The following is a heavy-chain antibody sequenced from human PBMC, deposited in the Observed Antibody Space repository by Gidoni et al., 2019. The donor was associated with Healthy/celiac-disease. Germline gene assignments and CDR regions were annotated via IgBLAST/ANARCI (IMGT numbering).Heavy chain of an antibody. V-gene: IGHV5-51*01. J-gene: IGHJ4*02. CDR3: ATGGGFTYYYDSQFDY. CDR1: GYSFTSYW. D-gene: IGHD3-22*01. CDR2: IYPGDSDT. Sequence: EVQLVQSGAEVKKPGESLKLSCTGSGYSFTSYWIGWVRQMPGKGLEWMGIIYPGDSDTRYSPSFQGQVTISADKSISTAYLQWSSLKASDTAMYYCATGGGFTYYYDSQFDYWGQGTLVTVSS.